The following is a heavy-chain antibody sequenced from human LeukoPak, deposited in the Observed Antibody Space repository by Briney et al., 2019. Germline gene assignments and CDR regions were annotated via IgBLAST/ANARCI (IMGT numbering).Heavy chain of an antibody. D-gene: IGHD3-3*01. Sequence: ASVEVSCKASGYTFTGYYMHWVRQAPGQGLEWMGWINPNSGGTNYAQKFQGRVTMTRDTSISTAYMELSRLRSDDTAVYYCAREYYDFWSGYYRDNWFDPWGQGTLVTVSS. V-gene: IGHV1-2*02. J-gene: IGHJ5*02. CDR1: GYTFTGYY. CDR2: INPNSGGT. CDR3: AREYYDFWSGYYRDNWFDP.